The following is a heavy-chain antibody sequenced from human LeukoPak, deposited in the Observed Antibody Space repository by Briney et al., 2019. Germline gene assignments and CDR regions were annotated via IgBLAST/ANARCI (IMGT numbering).Heavy chain of an antibody. V-gene: IGHV1-2*02. CDR3: ARDYPYDFWSGYYYDY. J-gene: IGHJ4*02. CDR2: INPNSGGT. Sequence: ASVKVSCKASGYTFTGYYMHWVRQAPGQGLEWMGWINPNSGGTNYAQKFQGRVTMTRDTSISTAYMELSSLRSEDTAVYYCARDYPYDFWSGYYYDYWGQGTLVTVSS. D-gene: IGHD3-3*01. CDR1: GYTFTGYY.